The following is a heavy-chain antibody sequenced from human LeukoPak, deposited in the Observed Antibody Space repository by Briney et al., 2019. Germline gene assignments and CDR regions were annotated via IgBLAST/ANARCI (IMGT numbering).Heavy chain of an antibody. CDR3: VSFYETY. V-gene: IGHV3-74*01. CDR2: INGDGSWT. CDR1: GNYW. Sequence: GGSLRLSCAASGNYWMHWVRQAPGKGLVWVSHINGDGSWTTYADSVKGRFTISKDNAKNTVYLQMNNLKAEDTAVYYCVSFYETYWGRGTLVTVSS. D-gene: IGHD2-2*01. J-gene: IGHJ4*02.